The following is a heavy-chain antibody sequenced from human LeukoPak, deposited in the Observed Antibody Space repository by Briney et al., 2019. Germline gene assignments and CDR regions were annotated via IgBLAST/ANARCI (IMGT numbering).Heavy chain of an antibody. Sequence: ASVKVSCKASGYTFTSYGISWVRQAPGQGLEWMGWISAYNGNTNYAQKLQDRVTMTTDTSTSTAYMELRSLRSDDTAVYYCARDGAPYGSGSYLRFDYWGQGTLVTVSS. D-gene: IGHD3-10*01. CDR1: GYTFTSYG. V-gene: IGHV1-18*01. J-gene: IGHJ4*02. CDR2: ISAYNGNT. CDR3: ARDGAPYGSGSYLRFDY.